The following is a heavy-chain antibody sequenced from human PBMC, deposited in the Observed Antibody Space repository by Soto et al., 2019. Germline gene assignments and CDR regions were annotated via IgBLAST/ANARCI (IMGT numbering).Heavy chain of an antibody. CDR2: IFPDDSDT. J-gene: IGHJ4*02. V-gene: IGHV5-51*01. Sequence: GESLKISCMASGYTFAPYWVAWVRQMPGKGLEWMGIIFPDDSDTRYSPSFQGQVTISVDKSTNTAYLQWSSLKASDTAMYYCARLLGDNSGHFDYWGQGTQVTVSS. CDR3: ARLLGDNSGHFDY. D-gene: IGHD3-22*01. CDR1: GYTFAPYW.